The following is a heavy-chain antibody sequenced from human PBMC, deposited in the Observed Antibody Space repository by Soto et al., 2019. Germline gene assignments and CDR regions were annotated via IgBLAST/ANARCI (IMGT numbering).Heavy chain of an antibody. Sequence: PGGSLILSCAASGFTFSSYSMNWVRQAPGKGLEWVSSISSSSSYIYYADSVKGRFTISRDNAKSSLYLQMNSLRAEDTAVYYCAREDVDTAMVTDYGMDVWGQGTTVTVSS. D-gene: IGHD5-18*01. J-gene: IGHJ6*02. CDR2: ISSSSSYI. V-gene: IGHV3-21*01. CDR1: GFTFSSYS. CDR3: AREDVDTAMVTDYGMDV.